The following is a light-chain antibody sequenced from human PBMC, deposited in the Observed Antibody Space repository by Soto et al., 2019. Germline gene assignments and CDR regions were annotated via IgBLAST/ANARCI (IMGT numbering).Light chain of an antibody. CDR3: QQYNTWPRT. V-gene: IGKV3-15*01. CDR2: GAS. J-gene: IGKJ1*01. Sequence: EIVMTQSPATLSVSPGERATLSCRASLSVASSLAWYQQTPGQAPRLLIYGASTRATGIPARFSGSGSGTEFTLTISSLQSEDFAVYYCQQYNTWPRTFGPGTKVEI. CDR1: LSVASS.